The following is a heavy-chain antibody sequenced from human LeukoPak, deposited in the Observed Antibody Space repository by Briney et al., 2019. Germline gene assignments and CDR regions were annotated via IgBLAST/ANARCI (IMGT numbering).Heavy chain of an antibody. CDR3: AKVVSYYYYNIDYDNFDY. V-gene: IGHV3-30*18. Sequence: PGGSLRLSCAASGFTFSSYGMHWVRQAPGKGLEWVAVISYDGNNKFYADSVKGRFTISRDNSKSTLYLQMNSLRAEDTAVYYFAKVVSYYYYNIDYDNFDYWGQATLVTDCS. CDR2: ISYDGNNK. D-gene: IGHD3-22*01. CDR1: GFTFSSYG. J-gene: IGHJ4*02.